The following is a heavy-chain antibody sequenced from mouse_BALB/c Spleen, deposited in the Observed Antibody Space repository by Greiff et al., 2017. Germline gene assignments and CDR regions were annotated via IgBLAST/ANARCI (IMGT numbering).Heavy chain of an antibody. J-gene: IGHJ3*01. D-gene: IGHD1-1*01. CDR2: INPSNGRT. CDR1: GYTFTSYW. CDR3: ARSPYGSSYGFAY. V-gene: IGHV1S81*02. Sequence: QVQLQQPGAELVKPGASVKLSCKASGYTFTSYWMHWVKQRPGQGLEWIGEINPSNGRTNYNEKFKSKATLTVDKSSSTAYMQPSSLTSEDSAVYYCARSPYGSSYGFAYWGQGTLVTVSA.